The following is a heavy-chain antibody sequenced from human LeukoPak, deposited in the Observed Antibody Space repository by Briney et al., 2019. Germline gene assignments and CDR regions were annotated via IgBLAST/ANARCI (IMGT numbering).Heavy chain of an antibody. CDR1: GFTFSSYA. CDR3: AKPYDSSGYPPAAFDI. V-gene: IGHV3-23*01. D-gene: IGHD3-22*01. J-gene: IGHJ3*02. Sequence: PGGSLRLSCAASGFTFSSYAMSWVRQAPGKGLEWVSAISGGGGSTSYADSVKGRFTISRDNSKNTLYLQMNSLRAEDTAVYYCAKPYDSSGYPPAAFDIWGQGTMVTVSS. CDR2: ISGGGGST.